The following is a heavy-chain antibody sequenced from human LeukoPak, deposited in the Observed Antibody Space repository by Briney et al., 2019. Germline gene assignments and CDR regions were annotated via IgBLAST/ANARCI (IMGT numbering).Heavy chain of an antibody. CDR2: IYSGGST. CDR3: ARDPSYGYSYGNWFDP. D-gene: IGHD5-18*01. CDR1: GFTFSRFR. J-gene: IGHJ5*02. Sequence: GESLRLSCAASGFTFSRFRMSWVRQPPGKGLEWVSVIYSGGSTYYADSVKGRFTISRDNSKNTLYLQMNSLRAEDTAVYYCARDPSYGYSYGNWFDPWGQGTLVTVSS. V-gene: IGHV3-66*01.